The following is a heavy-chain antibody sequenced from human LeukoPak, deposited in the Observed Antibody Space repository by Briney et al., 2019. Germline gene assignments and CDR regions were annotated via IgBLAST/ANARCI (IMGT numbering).Heavy chain of an antibody. J-gene: IGHJ3*02. CDR3: AKGKLELRGDAFDI. CDR2: ISSSGSTI. D-gene: IGHD1-7*01. V-gene: IGHV3-11*01. Sequence: GGSLRLSCAASGFTFSDYYMSWIRQAPGKGLEWVSYISSSGSTIYYADSVKGRFTISRDNSKSTLYLQMNSLRAEDTAVYYCAKGKLELRGDAFDIWGQGTMVTVSS. CDR1: GFTFSDYY.